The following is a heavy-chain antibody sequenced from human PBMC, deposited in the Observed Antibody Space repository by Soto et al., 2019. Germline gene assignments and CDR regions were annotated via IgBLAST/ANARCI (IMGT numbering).Heavy chain of an antibody. V-gene: IGHV1-18*01. CDR3: ARDSDSSGYYFLRLFDY. CDR2: ISAYNGNT. CDR1: GYTFTSYG. J-gene: IGHJ4*02. Sequence: QVQLMQSGAEVKKPGASVKVSCKASGYTFTSYGISWVRQAPGQGLEWMGWISAYNGNTNYAQKLQGRVTMTTDTDTSTAYMELRSLRSDDTAVYYCARDSDSSGYYFLRLFDYWGQGTLVTVSS. D-gene: IGHD3-22*01.